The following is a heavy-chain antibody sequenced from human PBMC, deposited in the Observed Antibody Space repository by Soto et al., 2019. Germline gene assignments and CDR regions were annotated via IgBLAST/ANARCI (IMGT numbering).Heavy chain of an antibody. V-gene: IGHV1-18*04. CDR3: ARTNWQPDYPEGFDF. Sequence: VASVKVSCKTSGYTFTSHGISWVRWAPGRGLEWMGWISAYTGDTKYAQRVQDRVSMTTDTSTATAYIELRSLRSEDTAIYFCARTNWQPDYPEGFDFWGQGTTVTVS. D-gene: IGHD7-27*01. CDR1: GYTFTSHG. J-gene: IGHJ4*02. CDR2: ISAYTGDT.